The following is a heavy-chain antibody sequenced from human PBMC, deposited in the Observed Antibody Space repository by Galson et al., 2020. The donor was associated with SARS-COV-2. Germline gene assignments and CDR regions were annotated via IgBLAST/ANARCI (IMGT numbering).Heavy chain of an antibody. CDR1: GYTFTGYY. V-gene: IGHV1-2*02. CDR3: ARGGPYGGNGGDLDY. Sequence: ASVKVSCKASGYTFTGYYMHWVRQAPGQGLEWMGWINPNSGGTNYAQKFQGRVTMTRDTSISTAYMELSRLRSDDTAVYYCARGGPYGGNGGDLDYWGQGTLVTVSS. J-gene: IGHJ4*02. D-gene: IGHD4-17*01. CDR2: INPNSGGT.